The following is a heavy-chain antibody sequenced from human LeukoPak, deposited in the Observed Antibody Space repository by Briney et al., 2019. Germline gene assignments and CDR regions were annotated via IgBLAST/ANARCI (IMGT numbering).Heavy chain of an antibody. D-gene: IGHD2-15*01. Sequence: GSSVKVSCKASGGTFSSYDINWVRQATGQGLEWMGWMNPNSGNTGYAQKFQGRVTITRNTSISTAYMELSSLRSEDTAVYYCARGLGYCSGGSCYYYWGQGTLVTVSS. CDR2: MNPNSGNT. J-gene: IGHJ4*02. CDR1: GGTFSSYD. CDR3: ARGLGYCSGGSCYYY. V-gene: IGHV1-8*03.